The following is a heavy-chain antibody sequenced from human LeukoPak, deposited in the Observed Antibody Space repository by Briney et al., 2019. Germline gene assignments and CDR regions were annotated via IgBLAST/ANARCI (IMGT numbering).Heavy chain of an antibody. Sequence: GESLKISCKGSGYSFTSYWIGWVRQMPGKGLEWMGIIYPGDSDTRYSPSFQGQVTISADKSISTAYLQWSSLKASDTAMYYCARVRYYGSGNSNWFDHWGQGTLVTVSS. D-gene: IGHD3-10*01. CDR3: ARVRYYGSGNSNWFDH. V-gene: IGHV5-51*01. CDR1: GYSFTSYW. J-gene: IGHJ5*02. CDR2: IYPGDSDT.